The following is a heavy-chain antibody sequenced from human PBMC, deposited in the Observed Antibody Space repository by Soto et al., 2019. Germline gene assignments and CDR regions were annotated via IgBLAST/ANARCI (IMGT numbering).Heavy chain of an antibody. CDR2: INAGNGNT. D-gene: IGHD2-21*02. J-gene: IGHJ4*02. CDR3: ARSIVVVTALDY. Sequence: ASVKVSCKASGYTFTSYAMHWVRQAPGQRLEWKGWINAGNGNTKYSQKFQGRVTITRDTSASTAYMELSSLRSEDTAVYYCARSIVVVTALDYWGQGTLVTVSS. CDR1: GYTFTSYA. V-gene: IGHV1-3*01.